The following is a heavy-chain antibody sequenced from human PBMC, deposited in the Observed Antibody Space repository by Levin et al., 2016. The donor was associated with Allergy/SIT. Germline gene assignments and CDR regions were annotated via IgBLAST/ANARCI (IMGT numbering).Heavy chain of an antibody. J-gene: IGHJ4*02. D-gene: IGHD6-19*01. CDR2: TYYRSKWYN. CDR3: ARARGQWLVWFEYYFDY. CDR1: GDSVSSNSAA. Sequence: SETLSLTCAISGDSVSSNSAAWNWIRQSPSRGLEWLGRTYYRSKWYNDYAVSVKSRITINPDTSKNQFSLQLNSVTPEDTAVYYCARARGQWLVWFEYYFDYWGQGTLVTVSS. V-gene: IGHV6-1*01.